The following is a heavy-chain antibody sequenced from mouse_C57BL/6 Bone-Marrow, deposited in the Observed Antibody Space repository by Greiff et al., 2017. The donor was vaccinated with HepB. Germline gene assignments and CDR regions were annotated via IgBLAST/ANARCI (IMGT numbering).Heavy chain of an antibody. CDR2: IGPGSGST. Sequence: QVQLQQSGAELVKPGASVKISCKASGYTFTDYYINWVKQRTGQGLEWLGKIGPGSGSTYYNEKFKGKATLTADKSSSTAYMQLSSLTSEDSAVYVCTYDYDPWFAYWGQGTLVTVSA. V-gene: IGHV1-77*01. CDR3: TYDYDPWFAY. J-gene: IGHJ3*01. D-gene: IGHD2-4*01. CDR1: GYTFTDYY.